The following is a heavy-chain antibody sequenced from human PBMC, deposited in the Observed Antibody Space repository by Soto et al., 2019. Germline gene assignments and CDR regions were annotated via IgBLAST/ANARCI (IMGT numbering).Heavy chain of an antibody. D-gene: IGHD3-22*01. J-gene: IGHJ6*02. V-gene: IGHV3-48*03. CDR2: ISSSGSTI. CDR3: ARVGGSGVVVITPGFGMDV. Sequence: EVQLVESGGGLVQPGGSLRLSCAASGFTYSSYEMNWVRQAPGKGREWVSYISSSGSTIYYADSVKGRFTISRDNAKNSLYLQMNRLRAEDTAVYYCARVGGSGVVVITPGFGMDVWGQGTTVTVSS. CDR1: GFTYSSYE.